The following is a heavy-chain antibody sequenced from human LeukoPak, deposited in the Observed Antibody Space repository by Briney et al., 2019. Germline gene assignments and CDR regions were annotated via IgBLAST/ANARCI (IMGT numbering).Heavy chain of an antibody. CDR1: GFTFSSYA. V-gene: IGHV3-23*01. Sequence: GGSLRLSCAASGFTFSSYAMSWVRQAPGKGLEWVSGINSSGGSTYYADSVKGRFTISRDNSKNTLYLQMSSLRAEDTAIYYCAKDSGIAAAGRYNWFDPWGQGTLVTVSS. CDR3: AKDSGIAAAGRYNWFDP. D-gene: IGHD6-13*01. J-gene: IGHJ5*02. CDR2: INSSGGST.